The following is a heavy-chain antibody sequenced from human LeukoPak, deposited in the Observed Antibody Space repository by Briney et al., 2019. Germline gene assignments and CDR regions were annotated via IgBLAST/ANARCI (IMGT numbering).Heavy chain of an antibody. J-gene: IGHJ3*02. V-gene: IGHV1-69*13. CDR3: ARTLKGGPDIVATIMSAFDI. Sequence: GASVKVSCKASGGTFSSYAISWVRQAPGQGLEWMGGIIPIFGTANYAQKFQGRVTITADESTSTAYMELSSLRSEDTAVYYCARTLKGGPDIVATIMSAFDIWGQGKMVTVSS. CDR1: GGTFSSYA. D-gene: IGHD5-12*01. CDR2: IIPIFGTA.